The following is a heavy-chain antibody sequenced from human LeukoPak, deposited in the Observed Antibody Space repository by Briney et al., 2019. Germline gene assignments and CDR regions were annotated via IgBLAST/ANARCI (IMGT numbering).Heavy chain of an antibody. D-gene: IGHD6-6*01. V-gene: IGHV3-9*01. CDR3: ARDSSTWSWAEYFQH. Sequence: GRSLRLSCVASGFTFDDYAMHWVRQAPGKGLEWVSGISWNSGSIGYADSVKGRFTFSRDNAKNSLYLQMNSLRAEDTAVYYCARDSSTWSWAEYFQHWGQGTLVTVSS. J-gene: IGHJ1*01. CDR2: ISWNSGSI. CDR1: GFTFDDYA.